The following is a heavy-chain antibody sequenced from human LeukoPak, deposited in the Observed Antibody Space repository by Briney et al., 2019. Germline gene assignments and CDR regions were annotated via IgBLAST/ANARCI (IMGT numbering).Heavy chain of an antibody. J-gene: IGHJ3*01. CDR3: ARAQDKYNHGLL. V-gene: IGHV3-30*12. CDR1: GFTFSAYG. CDR2: VFYDGNEK. D-gene: IGHD1-14*01. Sequence: GGSLRLSCAASGFTFSAYGMHWVRQAPGKGLEWVAVVFYDGNEKHYADSVKGRFTISRDNSKNTLFLQMNSLRAEDTALYYCARAQDKYNHGLLWGQGTMVTVSS.